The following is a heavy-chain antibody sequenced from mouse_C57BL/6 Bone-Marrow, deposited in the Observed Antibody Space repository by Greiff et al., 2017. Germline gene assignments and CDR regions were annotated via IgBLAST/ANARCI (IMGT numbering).Heavy chain of an antibody. J-gene: IGHJ3*01. Sequence: VQLQQPGAELVKPGASVKMSCKASGYTFTSYWITWVKQRPGQGLEWIGDIYPGSGSTNYNEKFKSKATLTVYTSSSTAYMHLSSLTSEDSAVYDGARGARRFAYWGQGTLVTVSA. CDR3: ARGARRFAY. CDR1: GYTFTSYW. CDR2: IYPGSGST. V-gene: IGHV1-55*01.